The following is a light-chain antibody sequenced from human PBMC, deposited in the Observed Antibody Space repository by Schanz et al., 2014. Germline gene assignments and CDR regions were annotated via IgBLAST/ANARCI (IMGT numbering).Light chain of an antibody. CDR2: DVA. J-gene: IGLJ3*02. CDR1: SSDVGGYDF. CDR3: CSYAGSTNLR. V-gene: IGLV2-11*01. Sequence: QSALTQPRSVSGSPGQSVTISCTGTSSDVGGYDFVSWYQQHPGKAPKLMIYDVAERPSGVPDRFSGYRSGNTASLTVSGLQAEDEADYYCCSYAGSTNLRFGGGTKVTVL.